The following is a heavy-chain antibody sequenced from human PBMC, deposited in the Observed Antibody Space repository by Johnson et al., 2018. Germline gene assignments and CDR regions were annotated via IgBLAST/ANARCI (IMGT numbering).Heavy chain of an antibody. J-gene: IGHJ6*02. Sequence: VQLVQSGGGLVQPGGSLRLSCAASGFTFSSYAMSWVRQAPGKGLEWVSAIFDNGSGTFYSDSVKGRFTISRDNSKNTLYLEMNTLRPEDTVVYYCAKGFSNYRYYHHGMDVWGQGTTVTVSS. CDR1: GFTFSSYA. D-gene: IGHD4-11*01. CDR2: IFDNGSGT. CDR3: AKGFSNYRYYHHGMDV. V-gene: IGHV3-23*04.